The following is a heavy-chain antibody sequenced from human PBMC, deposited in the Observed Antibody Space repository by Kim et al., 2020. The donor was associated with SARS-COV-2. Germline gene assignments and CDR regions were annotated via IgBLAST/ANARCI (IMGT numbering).Heavy chain of an antibody. D-gene: IGHD6-19*01. Sequence: YYADSVKGRFTISRDNSKNSLYLQMNSLRAEDTALYYCAKGSIAVAGTNYWGQGTLVTVSS. V-gene: IGHV3-43D*03. CDR3: AKGSIAVAGTNY. J-gene: IGHJ4*02.